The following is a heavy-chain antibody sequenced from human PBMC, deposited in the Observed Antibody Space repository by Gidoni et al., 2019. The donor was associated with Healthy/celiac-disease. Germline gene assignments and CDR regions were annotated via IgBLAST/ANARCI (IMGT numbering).Heavy chain of an antibody. CDR3: AKDRSSGWELGAFDI. CDR1: GFTFSSYA. CDR2: ISGSGGST. Sequence: EVQLLESGGGLVQPGGSLRLSCAASGFTFSSYAMSWVRQAPGKGLGWVSSISGSGGSTYYADSVKGRFTISRDNSKNTLYLQMNSLRAEDTAVYYCAKDRSSGWELGAFDIWGQGTMVTVSS. V-gene: IGHV3-23*01. D-gene: IGHD6-19*01. J-gene: IGHJ3*02.